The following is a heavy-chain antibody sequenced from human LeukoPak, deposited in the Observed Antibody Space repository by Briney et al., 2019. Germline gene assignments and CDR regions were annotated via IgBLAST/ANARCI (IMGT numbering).Heavy chain of an antibody. CDR2: IVGRGSST. CDR1: GFIFSIYA. J-gene: IGHJ4*02. D-gene: IGHD3-9*01. CDR3: AKWGDYDILTGYYDSDY. V-gene: IGHV3-23*01. Sequence: GASLRLSCAASGFIFSIYAMSWVRQAPGKGLEWVSAIVGRGSSTYYADSVKGRFTISGDNSKNTLYLQLNRLRAEDTAVYYCAKWGDYDILTGYYDSDYWGQGTLVTVSS.